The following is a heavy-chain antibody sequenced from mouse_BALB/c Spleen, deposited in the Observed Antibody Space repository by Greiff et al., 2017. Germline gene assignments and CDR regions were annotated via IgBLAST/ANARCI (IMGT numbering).Heavy chain of an antibody. CDR1: GYAFSSYW. Sequence: VKLQESGAELVRPGSSVKISCKASGYAFSSYWMNWVKQRPGQGLEWIGQIYPGDGDTNYNGKFKGKATLTADKSSSTAYMQLSSLTSEDSAVYFCATSYGSTLFDYWGQGTTLTVSS. D-gene: IGHD1-1*01. CDR3: ATSYGSTLFDY. J-gene: IGHJ2*01. CDR2: IYPGDGDT. V-gene: IGHV1-80*01.